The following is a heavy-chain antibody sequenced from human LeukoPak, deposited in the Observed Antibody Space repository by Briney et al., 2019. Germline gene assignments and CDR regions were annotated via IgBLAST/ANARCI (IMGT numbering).Heavy chain of an antibody. V-gene: IGHV1-69*13. D-gene: IGHD6-13*01. J-gene: IGHJ5*02. CDR3: ARGDGEAASLWENWFDP. Sequence: ASVKVSCKASGGTFSSYAISWARQAPGQGLEWMGGIIPIFGTANYAQKFQGRVTITADESTSTAYMELSSLRSEDTAVYYCARGDGEAASLWENWFDPWGQGTLVTVSS. CDR1: GGTFSSYA. CDR2: IIPIFGTA.